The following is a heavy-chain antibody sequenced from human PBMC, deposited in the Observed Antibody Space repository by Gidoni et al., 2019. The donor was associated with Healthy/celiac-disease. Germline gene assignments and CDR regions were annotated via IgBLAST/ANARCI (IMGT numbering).Heavy chain of an antibody. Sequence: QVQLVEPGGGVVQPGRSLRLSCAASGFTFSSYGMHWVRQAPGKGLEWVAVIWYDGSNKYYADSVKGRFTISRDNSKNTLYLQMNSLRAEDTAVYYCARDPVQGDYEVGCMDVWGQGTTVTVSS. D-gene: IGHD4-17*01. CDR1: GFTFSSYG. V-gene: IGHV3-33*01. J-gene: IGHJ6*02. CDR2: IWYDGSNK. CDR3: ARDPVQGDYEVGCMDV.